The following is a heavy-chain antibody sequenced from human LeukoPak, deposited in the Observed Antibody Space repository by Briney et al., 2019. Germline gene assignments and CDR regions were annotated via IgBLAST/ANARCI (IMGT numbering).Heavy chain of an antibody. J-gene: IGHJ6*04. Sequence: GGSLRLSCAASGFTFSSYAMSWVRQAPGKGLEWVSVISGSGGSTYYADSVKGRFTISRDNAKNSLYLQMNSLRAEDTAVYYCAELGITMIGGAWGKGTTVTISS. V-gene: IGHV3-23*01. CDR2: ISGSGGST. CDR1: GFTFSSYA. D-gene: IGHD3-10*02. CDR3: AELGITMIGGA.